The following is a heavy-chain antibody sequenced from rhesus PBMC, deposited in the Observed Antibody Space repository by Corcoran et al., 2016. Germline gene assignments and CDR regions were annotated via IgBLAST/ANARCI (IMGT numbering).Heavy chain of an antibody. CDR2: INGNSGTT. D-gene: IGHD2-15*01. CDR1: GGSFSSYW. Sequence: QVQLQESGPGLVKPSETLSLTCAVSGGSFSSYWWRWIRQPPGKGLEWIGEINGNSGTTNYNPSLTSRVTISNDASKNQFSLKLSAVTAADTAVYYCVTQNSLDVWGRGVLVTVSS. J-gene: IGHJ5-2*02. V-gene: IGHV4-80*01. CDR3: VTQNSLDV.